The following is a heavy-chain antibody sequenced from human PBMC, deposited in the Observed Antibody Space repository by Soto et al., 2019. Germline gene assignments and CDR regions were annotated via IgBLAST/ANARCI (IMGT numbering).Heavy chain of an antibody. J-gene: IGHJ4*02. Sequence: GGSLRLSCAASGFTLSSYWMTWVRQTPGKGLEWVANIKQDGSEKYYVDSVKGRFTISRDNAKNSLYLQMNSLRVEDTAVYYCARARGSWSFDYWGQGTLVTVSS. CDR2: IKQDGSEK. V-gene: IGHV3-7*05. D-gene: IGHD6-13*01. CDR1: GFTLSSYW. CDR3: ARARGSWSFDY.